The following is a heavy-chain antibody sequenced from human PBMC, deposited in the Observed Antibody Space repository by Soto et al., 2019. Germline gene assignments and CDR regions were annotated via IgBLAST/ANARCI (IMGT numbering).Heavy chain of an antibody. CDR3: TKDRQPLAFGYGLDV. Sequence: QVHLVESGGGVVQPGRSLRLSCAASGFTFNIFAMHWVRQAPGKGPEWVATTSYDGTYTFYAGSVEGRFTISRDDSNDTLFLLLSGLRPEDTAVYYCTKDRQPLAFGYGLDVWGQGTTVTVSS. J-gene: IGHJ6*02. D-gene: IGHD2-21*01. V-gene: IGHV3-30*18. CDR1: GFTFNIFA. CDR2: TSYDGTYT.